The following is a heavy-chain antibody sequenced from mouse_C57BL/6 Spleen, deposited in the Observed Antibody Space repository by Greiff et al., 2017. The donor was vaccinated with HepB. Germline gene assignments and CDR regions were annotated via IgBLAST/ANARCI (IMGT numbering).Heavy chain of an antibody. CDR2: IDPSDSYT. Sequence: QVQLQQPGAELVKPGASVKLSCKASGYTFTSYWMQWVKQRPGQGLEWIGEIDPSDSYTNYNQKFKGKATLTVDTSSSTAYMQLSSLTSEDSAVYYCARGATSSGPWFAYWGQGTLVTVSA. J-gene: IGHJ3*01. V-gene: IGHV1-50*01. CDR1: GYTFTSYW. D-gene: IGHD3-2*02. CDR3: ARGATSSGPWFAY.